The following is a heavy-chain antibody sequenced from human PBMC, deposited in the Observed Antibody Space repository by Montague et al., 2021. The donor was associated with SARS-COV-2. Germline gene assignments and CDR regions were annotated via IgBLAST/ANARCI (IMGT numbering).Heavy chain of an antibody. CDR2: ISGNGDTT. CDR1: GFTFSIYA. J-gene: IGHJ4*02. V-gene: IGHV3-23*01. Sequence: SLRLSCAASGFTFSIYAMTWVRQAPGKGLEWVSSISGNGDTTYYADSVKGRFPISRDNSDNTLYLQMNSLRAEDTAVYYCARSLGYCTRASCYTLDYWGQGTLVTVSS. D-gene: IGHD2-2*02. CDR3: ARSLGYCTRASCYTLDY.